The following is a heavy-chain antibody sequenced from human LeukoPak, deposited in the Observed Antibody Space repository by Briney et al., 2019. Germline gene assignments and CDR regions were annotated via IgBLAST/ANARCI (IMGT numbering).Heavy chain of an antibody. J-gene: IGHJ4*02. CDR1: GGSISSYY. V-gene: IGHV4-59*12. D-gene: IGHD3-16*01. CDR3: ARDRGEGGFDY. CDR2: IYYSGST. Sequence: SETLSLTCTVSGGSISSYYWSWIRQPPGKGLEWIGYIYYSGSTYYNPSLKSRVTTSVDTSKNQFSLKLSSVTAADTAVYYCARDRGEGGFDYWGQGTLVTVSS.